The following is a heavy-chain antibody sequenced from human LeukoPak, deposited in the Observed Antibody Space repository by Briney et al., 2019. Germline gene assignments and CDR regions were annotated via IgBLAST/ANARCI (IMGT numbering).Heavy chain of an antibody. V-gene: IGHV3-53*01. CDR2: IYSGGST. Sequence: GGSLRLSCAASGFTVSSNYMSWVRQAPGKGLEWVSVIYSGGSTYYADSVKGRFTISRDNSKNTLYLQMNSLRAEGTAVYYCARAEGLGIQIYWYFDLWGRGTLSLSPQ. CDR1: GFTVSSNY. D-gene: IGHD7-27*01. CDR3: ARAEGLGIQIYWYFDL. J-gene: IGHJ2*01.